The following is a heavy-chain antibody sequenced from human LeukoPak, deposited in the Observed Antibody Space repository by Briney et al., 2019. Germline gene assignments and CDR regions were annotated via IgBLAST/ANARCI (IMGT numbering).Heavy chain of an antibody. CDR3: ARHPSGINTNFDY. V-gene: IGHV3-7*01. CDR2: INQDGGEK. J-gene: IGHJ4*02. CDR1: GFTFSSYW. Sequence: GGSLRLSCAASGFTFSSYWMSWVRQAPGKGLERVANINQDGGEKYYVGSVKGRFTISRDNAKNSLYLQMNSLSAEDTAVYYCARHPSGINTNFDYWGQGTLVTVSS. D-gene: IGHD6-19*01.